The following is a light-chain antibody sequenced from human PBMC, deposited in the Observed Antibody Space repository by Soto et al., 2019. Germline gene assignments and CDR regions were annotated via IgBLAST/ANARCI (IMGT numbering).Light chain of an antibody. CDR3: QSYDSSLSGSVV. CDR2: GNS. CDR1: SSNIGAGYD. J-gene: IGLJ2*01. V-gene: IGLV1-40*01. Sequence: QSVLTQPPSVSGAPGQRVTISCTGSSSNIGAGYDVHWYQQLPGTAPKLLIYGNSNRPSGVPDRFSGSKSGTSATLAFTGLQAEYEADYYCQSYDSSLSGSVVFGGGTKLTVL.